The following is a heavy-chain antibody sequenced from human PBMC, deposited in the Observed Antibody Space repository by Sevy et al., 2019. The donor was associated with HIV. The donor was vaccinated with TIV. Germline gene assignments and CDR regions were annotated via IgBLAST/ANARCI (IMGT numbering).Heavy chain of an antibody. V-gene: IGHV1-24*01. J-gene: IGHJ5*02. Sequence: ASVKVSCKVSVYTLTELSMHWVRQAPGKGLEWMGGFDPEDGETIYAQKFQGRVTMTEDTSTDTAYMELSSLRSEDTAVYYCATAPQGCSSTSCYFRWFDPWGQGTLVTVSS. CDR2: FDPEDGET. CDR1: VYTLTELS. CDR3: ATAPQGCSSTSCYFRWFDP. D-gene: IGHD2-2*01.